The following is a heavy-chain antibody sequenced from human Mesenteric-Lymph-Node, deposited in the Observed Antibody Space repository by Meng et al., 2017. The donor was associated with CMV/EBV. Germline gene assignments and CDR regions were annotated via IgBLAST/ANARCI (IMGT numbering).Heavy chain of an antibody. V-gene: IGHV3-33*06. J-gene: IGHJ3*02. Sequence: GESLKISCAASGFTFSSYGMHWVRQAPGKGLEWVAVIWYDGSNKYYADPVKGRFTISRDNSKNTLYLQMNSLRAEDTAVYYCAKGDRIVVVPAAIKEGAFDIWGQGTMVTVSS. CDR2: IWYDGSNK. CDR1: GFTFSSYG. D-gene: IGHD2-2*01. CDR3: AKGDRIVVVPAAIKEGAFDI.